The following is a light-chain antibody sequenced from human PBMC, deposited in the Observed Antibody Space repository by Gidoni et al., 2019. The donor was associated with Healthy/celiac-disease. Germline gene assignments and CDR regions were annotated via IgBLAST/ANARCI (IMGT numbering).Light chain of an antibody. CDR2: GAS. Sequence: EFVLTKSPGTLSLFPGERATLSCRASQSVSSSYLAWYQQKPGQAPRLLIYGASSRATGIPDRFSGSGSGTDFTLTISRLEPEDFAVYYCQQYGSSYTFGQGTKLEIK. V-gene: IGKV3-20*01. CDR1: QSVSSSY. J-gene: IGKJ2*01. CDR3: QQYGSSYT.